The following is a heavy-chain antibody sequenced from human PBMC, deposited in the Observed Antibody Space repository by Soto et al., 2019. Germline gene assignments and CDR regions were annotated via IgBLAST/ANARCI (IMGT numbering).Heavy chain of an antibody. V-gene: IGHV4-4*07. D-gene: IGHD4-17*01. CDR2: IYTSGST. CDR3: ARWGDYGGNSKYYFDY. CDR1: GGSISSYY. Sequence: SETLSLTCTVSGGSISSYYWSWIRQPAGKGLEWIGRIYTSGSTNYNPSLKSRVTMSVDTSKNQFSLKLHSVTAADTAVYYCARWGDYGGNSKYYFDYWGQGTLVTVSS. J-gene: IGHJ4*02.